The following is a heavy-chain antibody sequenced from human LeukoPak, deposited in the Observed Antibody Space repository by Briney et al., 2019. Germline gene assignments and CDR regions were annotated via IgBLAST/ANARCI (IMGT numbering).Heavy chain of an antibody. Sequence: GGSLRLSCAASGFTFRDYGMHWVRQAPGKGLEWVAVISYDGSNKYYADSVKGRFTISRDNSKNTLYLRMNSLRAEDTAVYYCAKDTGSSGYCVDYWGQGTLVTVSS. J-gene: IGHJ4*02. CDR1: GFTFRDYG. D-gene: IGHD3-22*01. CDR3: AKDTGSSGYCVDY. CDR2: ISYDGSNK. V-gene: IGHV3-30*18.